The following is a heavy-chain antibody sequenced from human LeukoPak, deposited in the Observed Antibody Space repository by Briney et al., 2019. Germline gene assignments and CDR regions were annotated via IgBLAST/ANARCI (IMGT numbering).Heavy chain of an antibody. CDR3: ARDGPTYRDGLDV. Sequence: PGRSLRLSCPASGFIFSNYGMHWVRQAPGEGLEGVTFIWYDGSNKYYADSVKGRFTISRDNSKNTLYLQMNSLRADDTAVYYCARDGPTYRDGLDVWGQGTTVTVSS. CDR1: GFIFSNYG. D-gene: IGHD1-26*01. V-gene: IGHV3-33*01. CDR2: IWYDGSNK. J-gene: IGHJ6*02.